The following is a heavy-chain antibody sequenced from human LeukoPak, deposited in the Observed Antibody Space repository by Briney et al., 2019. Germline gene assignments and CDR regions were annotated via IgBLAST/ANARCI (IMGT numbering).Heavy chain of an antibody. J-gene: IGHJ4*02. CDR3: ARESGAYDSSGYSDYYFDY. V-gene: IGHV1-2*02. CDR1: GYTFTDYY. CDR2: FNPNRGGT. Sequence: ASVKVSCKASGYTFTDYYMHWVRQAPGQGLEWMGWFNPNRGGTNYAQKFQGRVTMTRDTSISTAYMELTRLRSDDTAVYYCARESGAYDSSGYSDYYFDYWGQGALVTVSS. D-gene: IGHD3-22*01.